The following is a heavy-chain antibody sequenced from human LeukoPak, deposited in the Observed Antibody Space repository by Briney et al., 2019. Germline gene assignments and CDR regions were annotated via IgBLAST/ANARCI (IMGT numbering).Heavy chain of an antibody. V-gene: IGHV3-74*01. D-gene: IGHD1-26*01. CDR2: ISTDVSVT. CDR1: GFTFSSYW. CDR3: TRAGLMGAADY. Sequence: GGSLRLSCAASGFTFSSYWMHWVRQAPGKGLVWVSCISTDVSVTSYADSVEGRFTISRDNAKNTLYLQMNSLRVEDTAVYYCTRAGLMGAADYWGQGTLVTVSS. J-gene: IGHJ4*02.